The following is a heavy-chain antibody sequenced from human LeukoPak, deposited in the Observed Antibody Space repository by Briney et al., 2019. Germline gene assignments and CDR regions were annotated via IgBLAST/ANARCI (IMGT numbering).Heavy chain of an antibody. CDR3: ARGGGLAV. CDR1: GFTFSTYA. D-gene: IGHD3-16*01. V-gene: IGHV3-21*04. J-gene: IGHJ6*02. Sequence: VGSLRLSCAASGFTFSTYAMNCVRQAPGKGLEWVSSFGTRSTSIYYAHSVTVRFIISRTNAKTSLYLQMSNLRAEDTAVYFCARGGGLAVCGQGATVTVSS. CDR2: FGTRSTSI.